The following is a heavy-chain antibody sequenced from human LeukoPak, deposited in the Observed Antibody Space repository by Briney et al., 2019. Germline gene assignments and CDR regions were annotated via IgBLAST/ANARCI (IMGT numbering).Heavy chain of an antibody. Sequence: ETVSLTCTVSGGSISSYYWSWIRQPPGKGLEWIGNIYDSGSTNYNPSLKSRVTISVDTSKNQCSLKLSSVTAADTAVYYCARQSISGSSLSYFDYWGQGTLVNVSS. D-gene: IGHD3-22*01. V-gene: IGHV4-59*01. CDR1: GGSISSYY. CDR3: ARQSISGSSLSYFDY. CDR2: IYDSGST. J-gene: IGHJ4*02.